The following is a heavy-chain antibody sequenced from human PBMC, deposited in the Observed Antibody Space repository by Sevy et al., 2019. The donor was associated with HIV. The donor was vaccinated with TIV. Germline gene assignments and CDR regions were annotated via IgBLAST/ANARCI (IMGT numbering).Heavy chain of an antibody. V-gene: IGHV4-34*08. D-gene: IGHD4-17*01. Sequence: SETLSLTCGVFGGTFVGHYWTWIRQTPGKGLEWIGEINHSGTVNYNPSLKSRVTISVDTSNNQFSLGLNSVTAADTAVYYCAKTATVTISALDSWGQGTLVTVSS. CDR2: INHSGTV. J-gene: IGHJ4*02. CDR3: AKTATVTISALDS. CDR1: GGTFVGHY.